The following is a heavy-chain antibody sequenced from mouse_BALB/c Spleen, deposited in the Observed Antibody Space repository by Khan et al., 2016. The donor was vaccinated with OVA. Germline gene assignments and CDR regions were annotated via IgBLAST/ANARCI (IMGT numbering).Heavy chain of an antibody. CDR3: TRAYYCNDYYAMDN. CDR1: GFNFSSYG. CDR2: ISRGGGYT. D-gene: IGHD2-9*01. J-gene: IGHJ4*01. V-gene: IGHV5-6*01. Sequence: EVELVESGGDLVKPGGSLKLSCAASGFNFSSYGMSWVRQTPDKRLEWVASISRGGGYTYYAASVKGRFSITRDNAKNTLYLQMSSLKSEDTAMFYCTRAYYCNDYYAMDNWGQGTSVTVSS.